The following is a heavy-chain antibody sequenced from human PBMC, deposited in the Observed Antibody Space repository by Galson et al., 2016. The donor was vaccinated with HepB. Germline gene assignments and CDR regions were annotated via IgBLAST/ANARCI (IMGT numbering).Heavy chain of an antibody. Sequence: SLRLSCAASGFTFSRSGMHWVRQAPGKGLEWVALIWYDGSNKYYADSVKGRFTISRDNSRNTLFLQMNRLRAEDTAVYYCASGPRYYDTNGYFDYWGQGILVTVSS. CDR2: IWYDGSNK. D-gene: IGHD3-22*01. J-gene: IGHJ4*02. V-gene: IGHV3-33*01. CDR1: GFTFSRSG. CDR3: ASGPRYYDTNGYFDY.